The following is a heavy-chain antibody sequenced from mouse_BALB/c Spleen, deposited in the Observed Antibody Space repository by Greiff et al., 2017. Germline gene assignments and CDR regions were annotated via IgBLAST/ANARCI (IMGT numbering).Heavy chain of an antibody. Sequence: EVKLKESGPSLVKPSQTLSLTCSVTGDSITSGYWNWIRKFPGNKLEYMGYISYSGSTYYNPSLKSRISITRDTSKNQYYLQLNSVTTEDTATYYCASTGGYGSSYWYFDVWGAGTTVTVSS. D-gene: IGHD1-1*01. CDR2: ISYSGST. V-gene: IGHV3-8*02. CDR1: GDSITSGY. J-gene: IGHJ1*01. CDR3: ASTGGYGSSYWYFDV.